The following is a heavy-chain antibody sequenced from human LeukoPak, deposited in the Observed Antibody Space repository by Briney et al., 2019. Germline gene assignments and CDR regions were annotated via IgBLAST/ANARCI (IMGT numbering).Heavy chain of an antibody. D-gene: IGHD2-8*01. V-gene: IGHV4-34*01. CDR3: ARQRMDGMDV. CDR2: INHSGST. J-gene: IGHJ6*02. Sequence: SETLSLTCAVYGGSFSGYYWSWIRQPPGKGLEWIGEINHSGSTNYNPSLKSRVTISVDTSKNQFSLKLSSVTAADTAVYYCARQRMDGMDVWGQGTTVTVSS. CDR1: GGSFSGYY.